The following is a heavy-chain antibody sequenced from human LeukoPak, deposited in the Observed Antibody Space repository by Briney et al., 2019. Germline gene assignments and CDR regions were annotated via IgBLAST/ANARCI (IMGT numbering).Heavy chain of an antibody. J-gene: IGHJ4*02. CDR3: TRDPGYTGSPIDS. V-gene: IGHV3-48*03. Sequence: PGGSLRLSCAASGFTFPSSEMNWVRQAPGKGLEWVSYISKNIYTTYYADSVKGRFTIPRDNARNSLYLQMNSLRAEDTAIYYCTRDPGYTGSPIDSWGQGTLVTVSS. D-gene: IGHD2-2*02. CDR2: ISKNIYTT. CDR1: GFTFPSSE.